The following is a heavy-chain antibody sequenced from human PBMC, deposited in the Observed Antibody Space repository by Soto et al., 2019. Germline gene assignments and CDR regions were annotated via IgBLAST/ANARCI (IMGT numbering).Heavy chain of an antibody. V-gene: IGHV1-69*12. Sequence: QVQLVQSGAEVKKPGSSVKVSCKASGGTFSSYAISWVRQAPGQGLEWMGGIIPIFGTANYAQKFQGRVTITADESTSTAYMELSSLRSEDTAVYYCASPEPGRGMATITTYFDYWGQGTLVTVSS. CDR1: GGTFSSYA. D-gene: IGHD5-12*01. CDR2: IIPIFGTA. CDR3: ASPEPGRGMATITTYFDY. J-gene: IGHJ4*02.